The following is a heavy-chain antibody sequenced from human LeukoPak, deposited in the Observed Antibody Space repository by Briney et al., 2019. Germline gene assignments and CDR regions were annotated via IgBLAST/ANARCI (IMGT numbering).Heavy chain of an antibody. CDR3: TQNLVAAAGDH. CDR1: GFTFSSYW. D-gene: IGHD6-13*01. V-gene: IGHV3-7*01. Sequence: PGGSLRLSCAASGFTFSSYWMSWVRQAPGKGLEWVANTKQDGSEKYYVDSVKGRFTISRDNAKNSLYLQMNSLRVEDTAVYYCTQNLVAAAGDHWGQGTLLIVSS. CDR2: TKQDGSEK. J-gene: IGHJ4*02.